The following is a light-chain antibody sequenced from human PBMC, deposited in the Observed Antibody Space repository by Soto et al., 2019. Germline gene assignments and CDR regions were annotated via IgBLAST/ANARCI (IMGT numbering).Light chain of an antibody. J-gene: IGKJ4*01. CDR3: QQYGSSPLT. Sequence: EIVLTQSPGTLSLSPGERANLSCRANQSISNSYLAWYQQKPGQAPRLLVDAAVTRATGIPDRFSGSGSRGSRTDFTLTIGRLEPEDFAVYYGQQYGSSPLTFGGGKKV. CDR2: AAV. V-gene: IGKV3-20*01. CDR1: QSISNSY.